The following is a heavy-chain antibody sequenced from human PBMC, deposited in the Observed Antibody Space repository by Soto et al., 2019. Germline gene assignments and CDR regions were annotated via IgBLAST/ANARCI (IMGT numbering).Heavy chain of an antibody. CDR1: GFTFYNYA. Sequence: GGSLRLSCAASGFTFYNYAMNWVRQAPGKGLEWVSSISSTTNYIYYGDSMKGRFTISRDNAKNSLYLEMNSLRAEDTAVYYCARESEDLTSNFDYWGQGTLVTVSS. V-gene: IGHV3-21*06. CDR2: ISSTTNYI. J-gene: IGHJ4*02. CDR3: ARESEDLTSNFDY.